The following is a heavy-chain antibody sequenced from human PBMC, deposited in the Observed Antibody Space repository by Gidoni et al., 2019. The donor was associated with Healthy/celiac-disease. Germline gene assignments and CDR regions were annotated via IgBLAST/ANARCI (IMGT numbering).Heavy chain of an antibody. CDR2: INHSGST. J-gene: IGHJ4*02. Sequence: QVQLQQWGAGLLKPSETLSLTCAVYGGSFSGYYWSWIRQPPGKGLEWIGEINHSGSTNYNPSLKSRVTISVDTSKNQFSLKLSSVTAADTAVYYCARTGWANRGIAVVDYWGQGTLVTVSS. V-gene: IGHV4-34*01. CDR3: ARTGWANRGIAVVDY. D-gene: IGHD6-19*01. CDR1: GGSFSGYY.